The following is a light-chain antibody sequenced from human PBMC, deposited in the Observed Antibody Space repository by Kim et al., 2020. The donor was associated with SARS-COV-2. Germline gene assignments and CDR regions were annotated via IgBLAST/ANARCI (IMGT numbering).Light chain of an antibody. J-gene: IGKJ2*01. CDR3: QQSYNILYT. V-gene: IGKV1-39*01. CDR2: GAS. CDR1: INNF. Sequence: INNFLNWYQQKPRKAPKLLIYGASTLQSGVPSRFSGSGSGTDFTLTISSLQPEDFATYYCQQSYNILYTFGQGTKLEI.